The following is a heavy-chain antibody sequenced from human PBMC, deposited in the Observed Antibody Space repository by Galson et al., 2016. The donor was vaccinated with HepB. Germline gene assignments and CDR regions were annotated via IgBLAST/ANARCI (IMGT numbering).Heavy chain of an antibody. CDR3: ARGAFYGDYRSFDY. CDR2: IIPMFGAP. D-gene: IGHD4-17*01. Sequence: QSGAEVKKPGQSLRISCKASGGIFSSFPINWVRQAPGQGLDWMGGIIPMFGAPHYPQKFQDRVTITADESTNTAYMELNNLRSDDTAVYYCARGAFYGDYRSFDYWGQGTLVTVSS. CDR1: GGIFSSFP. J-gene: IGHJ4*02. V-gene: IGHV1-69*01.